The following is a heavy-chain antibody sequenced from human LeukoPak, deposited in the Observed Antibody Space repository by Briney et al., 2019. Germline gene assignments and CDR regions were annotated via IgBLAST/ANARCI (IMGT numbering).Heavy chain of an antibody. D-gene: IGHD2-2*02. CDR2: IIPILGIA. Sequence: GASVKVSCKASGGTFSSYAISWVRQAPGQGLEWMGGIIPILGIANYAQKFQGRVTITADKSTSTAYMELSSLRSEDTAVYYCARDIPGFGRGAFDIWGQGTMVTASS. V-gene: IGHV1-69*10. J-gene: IGHJ3*02. CDR3: ARDIPGFGRGAFDI. CDR1: GGTFSSYA.